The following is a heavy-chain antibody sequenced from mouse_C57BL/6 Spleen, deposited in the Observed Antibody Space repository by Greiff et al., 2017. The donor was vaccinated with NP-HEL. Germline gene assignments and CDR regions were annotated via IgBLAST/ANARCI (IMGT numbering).Heavy chain of an antibody. J-gene: IGHJ2*01. CDR3: ARAYYGKYYFDY. CDR1: GYTFTNYW. CDR2: IYPGGGYT. D-gene: IGHD2-10*01. Sequence: VKLQQSGAELVRPGTSVKMSCKASGYTFTNYWIGWAKQRPGHGLEWIGDIYPGGGYTNYNEKFKGKATLTADKSSSTAYMQFSSLTSEDSAIYYCARAYYGKYYFDYWGQGTTLTVSS. V-gene: IGHV1-63*01.